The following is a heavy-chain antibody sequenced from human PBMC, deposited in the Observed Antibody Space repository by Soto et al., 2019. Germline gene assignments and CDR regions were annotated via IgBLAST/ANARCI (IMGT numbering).Heavy chain of an antibody. V-gene: IGHV4-59*01. Sequence: PSETLSLTCSVSGGSIGDYFWTWVRQPPGKGLEWIGYISSSGTINYNPSLKSRVTISLDTSRNHFSLKLSSVTTADTAVYFCARDRKLVIPGNYYYYGMDVWGQGTTVTVSS. CDR3: ARDRKLVIPGNYYYYGMDV. CDR1: GGSIGDYF. CDR2: ISSSGTI. D-gene: IGHD3-9*01. J-gene: IGHJ6*02.